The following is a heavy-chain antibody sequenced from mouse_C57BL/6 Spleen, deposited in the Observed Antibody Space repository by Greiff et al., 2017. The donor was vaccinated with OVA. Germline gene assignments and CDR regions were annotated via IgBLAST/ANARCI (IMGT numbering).Heavy chain of an antibody. V-gene: IGHV1-39*01. CDR3: ARRDYYGNDYAMDY. CDR2: INPNYGTT. J-gene: IGHJ4*01. Sequence: VQLKESGPELVKPGASVKISCKASGYSFTDYNMNWVKQSNGKSLEWIGVINPNYGTTSYNQKFKGKATLTVDQSSSTAYMQLNSLTSEDSAVYYCARRDYYGNDYAMDYWGQGTSVTVSS. CDR1: GYSFTDYN. D-gene: IGHD1-1*01.